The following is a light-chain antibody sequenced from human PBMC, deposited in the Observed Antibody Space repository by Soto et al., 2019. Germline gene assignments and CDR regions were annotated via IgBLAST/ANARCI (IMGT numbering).Light chain of an antibody. CDR1: QRINSY. V-gene: IGKV1-39*01. J-gene: IGKJ5*01. CDR3: QQSSRTPIT. CDR2: GAS. Sequence: IQMTQSPSCRSGSVVDRVTTTGLTSQRINSYLNWYQQKPGEAPTLLIYGASSLQSGVPSRFSGSGSGTDFTLAINSLQPQDFATYYCQQSSRTPITFGQGTRLEIK.